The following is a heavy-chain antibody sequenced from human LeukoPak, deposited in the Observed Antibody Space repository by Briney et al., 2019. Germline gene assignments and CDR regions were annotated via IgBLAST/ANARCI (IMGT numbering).Heavy chain of an antibody. Sequence: SQTLSLTCTVSGGSITNNNFYWSWIRQPPGKGLEWIGYIYYSGSTYYNPSLKSRVTISVDMSKNQFSLKLTFVTAADTAVYYCARRRTRDYFDYWGQGTLVTVSS. CDR3: ARRRTRDYFDY. V-gene: IGHV4-30-4*01. CDR1: GGSITNNNFY. J-gene: IGHJ4*02. CDR2: IYYSGST. D-gene: IGHD3/OR15-3a*01.